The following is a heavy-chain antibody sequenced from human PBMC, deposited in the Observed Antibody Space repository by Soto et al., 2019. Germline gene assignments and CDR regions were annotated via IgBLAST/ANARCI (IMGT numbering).Heavy chain of an antibody. J-gene: IGHJ4*02. D-gene: IGHD2-21*01. Sequence: EVQLLESGGGLVQPGGSLRLSCAASGFTFSSYAMSWVRQAPGKGLEWVSAISGSGGSTYYADSVKGRFTISRDNSKNTLYLQMNRLRAEDTAVYYCAKDFDVVVVATSDYWGQGALVTVSS. V-gene: IGHV3-23*01. CDR2: ISGSGGST. CDR3: AKDFDVVVVATSDY. CDR1: GFTFSSYA.